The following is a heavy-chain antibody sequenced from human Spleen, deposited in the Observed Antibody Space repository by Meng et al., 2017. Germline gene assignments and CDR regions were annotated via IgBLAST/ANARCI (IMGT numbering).Heavy chain of an antibody. CDR2: FYYSGST. CDR1: GGSISSGGYY. V-gene: IGHV4-31*01. Sequence: QVHLQGSGPGLGKPSQPLSLTCTVSGGSISSGGYYWSWIRQHPGKGLEWIGYFYYSGSTYYNPSLKSLVTISLDTSKNQFSLKLSSVTAADTAVYYCARDLSGYGWFDPWGQGTLVTVSS. J-gene: IGHJ5*02. CDR3: ARDLSGYGWFDP. D-gene: IGHD5-18*01.